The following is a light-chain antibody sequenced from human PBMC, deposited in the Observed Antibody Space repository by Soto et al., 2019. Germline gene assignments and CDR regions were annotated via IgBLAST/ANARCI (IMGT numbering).Light chain of an antibody. CDR2: DAS. V-gene: IGKV3-11*01. CDR3: QQRSSWPIT. CDR1: QSVSRY. J-gene: IGKJ5*01. Sequence: EIVLTQSPATLSLSPGERATLSCRASQSVSRYLAWYQQKPGQAPRLLIYDASNRATGFPARFSGSGSGTDFTLTISRLEPEDFAVYYCQQRSSWPITFGQGTRREIK.